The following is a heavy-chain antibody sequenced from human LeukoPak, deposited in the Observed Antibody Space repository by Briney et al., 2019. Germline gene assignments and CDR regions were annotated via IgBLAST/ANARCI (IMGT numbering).Heavy chain of an antibody. CDR3: VRRRTGGSSKFPWDY. J-gene: IGHJ4*02. V-gene: IGHV3-23*01. CDR2: ISGIVGST. D-gene: IGHD1-26*01. CDR1: GFTFSSYA. Sequence: GGSLRLSCAASGFTFSSYAISWVRQAPGKGLEWVSDISGIVGSTYYGDSVKGRFTSSRDNSMKTMYLQMNSLRAEDTAVYYCVRRRTGGSSKFPWDYWGQGTLVTATS.